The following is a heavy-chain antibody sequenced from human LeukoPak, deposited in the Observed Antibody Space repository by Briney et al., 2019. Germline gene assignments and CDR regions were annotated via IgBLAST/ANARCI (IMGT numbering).Heavy chain of an antibody. J-gene: IGHJ5*02. D-gene: IGHD6-13*01. V-gene: IGHV1-2*06. CDR3: AKVPPSITAAGNWLGP. CDR2: INPNTGGT. Sequence: GASVKVSCKASGYTFTGYYIHWVRQAPGHGLEWMGRINPNTGGTDYAQKFQGRVTMTRDTSITTAYMELSRLTSDDAAIYYCAKVPPSITAAGNWLGPWGQGALVTVSS. CDR1: GYTFTGYY.